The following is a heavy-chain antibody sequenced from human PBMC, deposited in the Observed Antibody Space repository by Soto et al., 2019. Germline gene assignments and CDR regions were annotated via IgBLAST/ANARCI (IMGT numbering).Heavy chain of an antibody. CDR2: IYYSGST. D-gene: IGHD5-18*01. CDR3: ARALYSYGPEFDP. V-gene: IGHV4-59*01. CDR1: GGSISSYY. J-gene: IGHJ5*02. Sequence: SETLSLTCTVSGGSISSYYGSWIRQPTGKGLEWIGYIYYSGSTNYNPSLKSRVTISVDTSKNQFSLKLSSVTAADTAVYSCARALYSYGPEFDPWGHGTLVTVSS.